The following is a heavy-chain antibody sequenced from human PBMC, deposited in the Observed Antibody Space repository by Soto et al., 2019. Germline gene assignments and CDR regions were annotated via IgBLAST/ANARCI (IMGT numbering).Heavy chain of an antibody. Sequence: GGSLRLSCTASGFTFSNYWMSWVRQAPGKGLEWVANIKQDGSEKYYVDSVKGRFTISRDNAKNSLYLQMNSLGAEDTAVYYCARIFCSSFSCYHDYWGQGTLVTVSS. D-gene: IGHD2-2*01. CDR1: GFTFSNYW. J-gene: IGHJ4*02. CDR2: IKQDGSEK. CDR3: ARIFCSSFSCYHDY. V-gene: IGHV3-7*03.